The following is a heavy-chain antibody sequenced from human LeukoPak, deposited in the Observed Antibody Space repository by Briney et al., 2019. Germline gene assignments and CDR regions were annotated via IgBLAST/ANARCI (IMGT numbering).Heavy chain of an antibody. CDR3: ARGVAENYGRFDN. CDR2: IKTDGTYT. CDR1: GFTFSSYV. V-gene: IGHV3-74*01. J-gene: IGHJ4*02. D-gene: IGHD3-16*01. Sequence: QPGGSLRLSCAASGFTFSSYVMNWVRQAPGKGLVWVSRIKTDGTYTNYADSVKGRFTISRDNAKNTLYLQMTSLTAEDTAVYYCARGVAENYGRFDNWGQGTLVTVSS.